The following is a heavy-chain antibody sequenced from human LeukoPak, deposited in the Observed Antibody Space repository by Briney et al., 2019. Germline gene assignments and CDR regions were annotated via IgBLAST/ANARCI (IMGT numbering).Heavy chain of an antibody. CDR3: ARSSYGAGSKPYWVDY. CDR1: GGSISSSSYY. J-gene: IGHJ4*02. V-gene: IGHV4-39*01. D-gene: IGHD3-10*01. Sequence: TPSETLSLTCTVSGGSISSSSYYWAWIRQPPGKGLEYIGSYSGSTYYNPSLKSRVTISVDTSKKQFSLKLSSVTAADTAVYYCARSSYGAGSKPYWVDYWGQGTLVTVSS. CDR2: YSGST.